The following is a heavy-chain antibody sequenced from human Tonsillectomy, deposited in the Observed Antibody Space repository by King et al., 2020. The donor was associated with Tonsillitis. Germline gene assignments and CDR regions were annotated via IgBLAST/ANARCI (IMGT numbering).Heavy chain of an antibody. D-gene: IGHD3/OR15-3a*01. CDR1: GYTFTSYY. Sequence: QLVQSGAEVKKPGASVKVSCKASGYTFTSYYMHWVRQAPGQGLEWVGIINPSGGSTSYAQTFQGRVTMTRDTSTSTVYMELSSLRTEDTAVYYCATIGPPVGGGAFDIWGQGTMVTVSS. CDR3: ATIGPPVGGGAFDI. V-gene: IGHV1-46*01. J-gene: IGHJ3*02. CDR2: INPSGGST.